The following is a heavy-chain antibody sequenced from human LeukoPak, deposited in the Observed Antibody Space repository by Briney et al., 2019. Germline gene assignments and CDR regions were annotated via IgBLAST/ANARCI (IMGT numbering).Heavy chain of an antibody. V-gene: IGHV4-4*07. Sequence: SETLSLTCTVPGGSISSYYWSWIRQPAGKGLEWIRRIYTSGSTNYNPSLKSRVTMSVDTSKNQFSLKLSSVTAADTAVYYCARDSPEGGDCSSTSCYVFENWFDPWGQGTLVTVSS. CDR2: IYTSGST. J-gene: IGHJ5*02. CDR3: ARDSPEGGDCSSTSCYVFENWFDP. CDR1: GGSISSYY. D-gene: IGHD2-2*01.